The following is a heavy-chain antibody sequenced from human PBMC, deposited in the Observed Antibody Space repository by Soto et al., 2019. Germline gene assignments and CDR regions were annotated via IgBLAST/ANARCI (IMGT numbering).Heavy chain of an antibody. V-gene: IGHV3-30-3*01. CDR2: ISYDGSNK. J-gene: IGHJ3*02. CDR3: AREGPRSRRTFDI. Sequence: GGSLRLSCAASGFNFNHYAMHWVRQAPGKGLEWVAVISYDGSNKYYADSVKGRFTISRDNSKNTLYLQMNSLRAEDTAVYYCAREGPRSRRTFDIWGQGTMVTVSS. CDR1: GFNFNHYA.